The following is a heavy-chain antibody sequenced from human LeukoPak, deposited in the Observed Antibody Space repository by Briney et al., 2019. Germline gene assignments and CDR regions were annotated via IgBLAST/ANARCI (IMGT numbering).Heavy chain of an antibody. D-gene: IGHD3/OR15-3a*01. CDR3: AQLGPNFDY. V-gene: IGHV3-23*01. CDR1: QFTFSSYA. Sequence: PGGSLRLSCAASQFTFSSYAMSWVRQAPGKGLEWVSGISSIGGSTVYADSVQGRFTISRDNSKNALYLQMNSLRAEDTAVYYCAQLGPNFDYWGQGTLVTVSS. CDR2: ISSIGGST. J-gene: IGHJ4*02.